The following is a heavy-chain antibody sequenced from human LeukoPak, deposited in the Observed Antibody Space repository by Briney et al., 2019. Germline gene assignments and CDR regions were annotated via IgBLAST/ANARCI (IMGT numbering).Heavy chain of an antibody. D-gene: IGHD6-13*01. J-gene: IGHJ4*02. CDR1: GFTFSSYS. V-gene: IGHV3-21*01. Sequence: GGTLTLSCAVSGFTFSSYSMNWVRQAPGKGLEWVSYISSSSSYIYYAYFVNGRFTIYRSNAKNSLYLQMNSLKAEDTAVYYCARERGSNSWMTFDYWGQGSLLTVCS. CDR3: ARERGSNSWMTFDY. CDR2: ISSSSSYI.